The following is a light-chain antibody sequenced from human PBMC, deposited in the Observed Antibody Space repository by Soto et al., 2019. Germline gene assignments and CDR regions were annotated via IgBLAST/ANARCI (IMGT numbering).Light chain of an antibody. J-gene: IGKJ1*01. CDR2: GAS. V-gene: IGKV3-15*01. Sequence: EFVMTQSPGTLSASPGERATLSCRTSQSVSSNLAWYQQTPGLAPRLLIYGASTRATGVPARFSGSGSGTGFTLTIRSLQSEDFSVYYCKHYDIWLPWTFGQGTKVEL. CDR3: KHYDIWLPWT. CDR1: QSVSSN.